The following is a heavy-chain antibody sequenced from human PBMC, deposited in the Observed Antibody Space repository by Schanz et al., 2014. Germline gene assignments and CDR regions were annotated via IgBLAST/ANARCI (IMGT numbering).Heavy chain of an antibody. CDR2: ITAYNGDT. CDR1: GYTFTSHG. D-gene: IGHD5-18*01. J-gene: IGHJ3*02. CDR3: TRGGYSYALSAFDI. Sequence: QVQLVQSGAEVKKPGASVKVSCKASGYTFTSHGISWVRQAPGQGLEWMGWITAYNGDTNYALKLQGRVTMTTDTSTGTAYMELRSLRSDDTAPYYCTRGGYSYALSAFDIWGQGTMVTVSS. V-gene: IGHV1-18*01.